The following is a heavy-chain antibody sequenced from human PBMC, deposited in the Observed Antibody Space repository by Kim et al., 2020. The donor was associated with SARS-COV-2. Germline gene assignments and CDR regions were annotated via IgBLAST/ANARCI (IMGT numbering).Heavy chain of an antibody. D-gene: IGHD2-15*01. CDR1: GFTFSSYS. V-gene: IGHV3-21*01. CDR2: ISSSSSYI. CDR3: ARESVVGYYFDY. Sequence: GGSLRLSCAASGFTFSSYSMNWVRQAPGKGLEWVSSISSSSSYIYYADSVKGRFTISRDNAKNSLYLQMNSLRAEDTAVYYCARESVVGYYFDYWGQGTLVTVSS. J-gene: IGHJ4*02.